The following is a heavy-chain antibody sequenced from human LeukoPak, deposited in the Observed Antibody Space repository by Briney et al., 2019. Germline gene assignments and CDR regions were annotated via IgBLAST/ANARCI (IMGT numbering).Heavy chain of an antibody. D-gene: IGHD4-17*01. CDR2: IITIFGTA. J-gene: IGHJ4*02. Sequence: SVTVSCTASGGTFSIYAISWVRQAPGQGLEWMGGIITIFGTANYAQKFQGRDTITADESTSTGYMERSSLRSEDTAVYYCASLHANYGDYAGAGDYWGQGTLVTVSS. V-gene: IGHV1-69*01. CDR3: ASLHANYGDYAGAGDY. CDR1: GGTFSIYA.